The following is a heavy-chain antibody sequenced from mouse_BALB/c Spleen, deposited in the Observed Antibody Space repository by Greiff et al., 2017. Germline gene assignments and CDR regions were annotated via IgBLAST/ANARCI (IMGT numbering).Heavy chain of an antibody. D-gene: IGHD4-1*01. CDR1: GYSITSGYY. Sequence: EVKLQESGPGLVKPSQSLSLTCSVTGYSITSGYYWNWIRQFPGNKLEWMGYISYDGSNNYNPSLKNRISITRDTSKNQFFLKLNSVTTEDTATYYCGRGTGPAWFAYWGQGTLVTVSA. CDR2: ISYDGSN. V-gene: IGHV3-6*02. J-gene: IGHJ3*01. CDR3: GRGTGPAWFAY.